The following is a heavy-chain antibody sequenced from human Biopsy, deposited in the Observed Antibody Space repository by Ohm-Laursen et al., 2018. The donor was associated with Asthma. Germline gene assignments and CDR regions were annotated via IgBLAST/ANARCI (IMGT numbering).Heavy chain of an antibody. Sequence: SLRLSCSASGFTFGDYWMSWVRQVPGKGLKWVANIKHDGSEKNHVDSLKGRFTISRDNAKNLLFLQMNSLRAEDTAVYYCARTFHFWSPYHAEHYQLWGQGTLVAVSS. CDR2: IKHDGSEK. CDR3: ARTFHFWSPYHAEHYQL. CDR1: GFTFGDYW. D-gene: IGHD3-3*01. J-gene: IGHJ1*01. V-gene: IGHV3-7*01.